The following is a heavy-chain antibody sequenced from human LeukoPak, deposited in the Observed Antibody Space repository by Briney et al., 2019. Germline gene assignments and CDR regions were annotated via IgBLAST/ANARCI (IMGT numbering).Heavy chain of an antibody. CDR3: ARALGDQPDYYYGMDV. J-gene: IGHJ6*02. V-gene: IGHV3-21*01. CDR1: GFPFSTYS. Sequence: GGSLRLPWAASGFPFSTYSRNGARQPPGGGLEWFSSIPPSTTVPHIFYADSVTGRFTISRDNADNSLFLQMNSLRAEDTAVYYCARALGDQPDYYYGMDVWGQGTTVTVSS. CDR2: IPPSTTVPHI. D-gene: IGHD2-2*01.